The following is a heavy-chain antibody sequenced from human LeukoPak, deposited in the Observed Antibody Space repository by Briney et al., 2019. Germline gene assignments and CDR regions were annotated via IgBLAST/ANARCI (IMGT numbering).Heavy chain of an antibody. V-gene: IGHV4-34*01. CDR3: ARGPRRWYNWNYPGDYYYYYGMDV. Sequence: GSLRLSCAASGFTVSSNYMSWIRQPPGKGLEWIGEINHSGSTNYNPSLKSRVTISVDTSKNQFSLKLSSVTAADTAVYYCARGPRRWYNWNYPGDYYYYYGMDVWGQGTTVTVSS. J-gene: IGHJ6*02. D-gene: IGHD1-7*01. CDR1: GFTVSSNY. CDR2: INHSGST.